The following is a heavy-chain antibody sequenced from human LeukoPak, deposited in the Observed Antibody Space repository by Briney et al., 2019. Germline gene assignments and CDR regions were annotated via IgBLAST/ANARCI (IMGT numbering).Heavy chain of an antibody. J-gene: IGHJ4*02. D-gene: IGHD1-26*01. V-gene: IGHV3-30-3*01. CDR1: GFTFSSYA. CDR3: ARVSGGRHAYDY. Sequence: PGRSLRLSCAASGFTFSSYAMHWVRQAPGKGLEWEAVISYDGSNKYYADSVKGRFTISRDNSKNTLYLQMNSLKAEDTAVYYCARVSGGRHAYDYWGQGTLVTVSS. CDR2: ISYDGSNK.